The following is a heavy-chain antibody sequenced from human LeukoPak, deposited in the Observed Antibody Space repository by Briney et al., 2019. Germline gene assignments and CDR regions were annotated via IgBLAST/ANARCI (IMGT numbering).Heavy chain of an antibody. CDR2: VYYSGST. J-gene: IGHJ5*02. D-gene: IGHD6-25*01. CDR3: ARIAAPGLA. V-gene: IGHV4-39*01. CDR1: GAPIDRSTYY. Sequence: SETLSLTCSVSGAPIDRSTYYWGWIRQPPGKGLEWIGSVYYSGSTYYNSALKSRVSISVDTSRNQFSLKLYSVTAADTSVYFCARIAAPGLAWGQGTLVTVSS.